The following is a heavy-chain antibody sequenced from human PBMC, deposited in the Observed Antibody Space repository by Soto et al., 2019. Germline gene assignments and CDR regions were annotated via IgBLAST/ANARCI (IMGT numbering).Heavy chain of an antibody. D-gene: IGHD2-21*02. CDR2: ISGSGGST. V-gene: IGHV3-23*01. CDR3: AKDFGYCGGDCYPAPPIDY. CDR1: GFTFSSYA. Sequence: EVQLLESGGGLVQPGGSLRPSCAASGFTFSSYAMSWVRQAPGKGLEWVSAISGSGGSTYYADSVKGRFTISRDNSKNTLYLQMNSLRAEDTAVYYCAKDFGYCGGDCYPAPPIDYWGQGTLVTVSS. J-gene: IGHJ4*02.